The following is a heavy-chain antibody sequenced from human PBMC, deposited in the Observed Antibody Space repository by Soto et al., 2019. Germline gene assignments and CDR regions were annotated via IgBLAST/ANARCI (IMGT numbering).Heavy chain of an antibody. Sequence: QVPLVQSGAEVKKPGASVKVSCKASGYTFTSYAMHWVRQAPGQRLEWMGWINAGNGNTKYSQKFQGRVTITRDTSASTAYMELSSLRSEDTAVYYCARGGKVAARRGYYYYYGMDVWGQGTTVTVSS. CDR2: INAGNGNT. CDR1: GYTFTSYA. CDR3: ARGGKVAARRGYYYYYGMDV. D-gene: IGHD6-6*01. J-gene: IGHJ6*02. V-gene: IGHV1-3*01.